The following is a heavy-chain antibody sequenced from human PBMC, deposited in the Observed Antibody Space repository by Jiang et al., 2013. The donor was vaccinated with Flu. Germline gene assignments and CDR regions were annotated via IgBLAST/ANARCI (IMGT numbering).Heavy chain of an antibody. V-gene: IGHV4-4*02. D-gene: IGHD6-13*01. J-gene: IGHJ3*02. Sequence: GSGLVKPSGTLSLTCAVSGGSISSSNWWSWVRQPPGKGLEWIGEIYHSGSTNYNPSLKSRVTISVDKSKNQFSLKLSSVTAADTAVYYCARIPRYSSSWSDAFDIWGQGTMVTVSS. CDR1: GGSISSSNW. CDR3: ARIPRYSSSWSDAFDI. CDR2: IYHSGST.